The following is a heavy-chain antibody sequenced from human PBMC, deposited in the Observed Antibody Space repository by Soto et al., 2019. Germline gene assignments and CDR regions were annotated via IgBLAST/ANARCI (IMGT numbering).Heavy chain of an antibody. V-gene: IGHV4-61*01. CDR1: GGSVSSGSYY. CDR2: IYYSGST. D-gene: IGHD5-18*01. J-gene: IGHJ4*02. Sequence: PSETLSLTCTVSGGSVSSGSYYWSWIRQPPGKGLEWIGYIYYSGSTNYNPSLKSRVTISVDTSKNQFSLKLSSVTAADTAVYYCARVGYSYGPYYFDYWGQGTLVTVS. CDR3: ARVGYSYGPYYFDY.